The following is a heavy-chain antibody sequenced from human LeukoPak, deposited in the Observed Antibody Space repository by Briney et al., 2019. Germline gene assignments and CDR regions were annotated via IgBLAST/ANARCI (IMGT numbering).Heavy chain of an antibody. D-gene: IGHD1-1*01. Sequence: PSETLSLTCTVSGGSISSYYWSWIRQPPGKGLEWIGYIYDSGSTNYNPSLKSRVTISVDTSKNQFSLKLSSVTAADTAVYYCARGGGTWYFDLWGRGTLVTVS. CDR1: GGSISSYY. J-gene: IGHJ2*01. CDR3: ARGGGTWYFDL. CDR2: IYDSGST. V-gene: IGHV4-59*12.